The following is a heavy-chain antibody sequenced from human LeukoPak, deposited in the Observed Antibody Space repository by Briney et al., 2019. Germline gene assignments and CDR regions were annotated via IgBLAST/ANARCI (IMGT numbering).Heavy chain of an antibody. CDR2: ISGSGGST. CDR3: AKDPSQIRRGSSASF. D-gene: IGHD6-25*01. V-gene: IGHV3-23*01. CDR1: GFTFSSYA. Sequence: GGSLRLSCAASGFTFSSYAMSWVRRAPGKGLEWVSAISGSGGSTYYADSVKGRFTISRDNSKNTLYLQMNSLRAEDTAVYYCAKDPSQIRRGSSASFWGQGTLVTVSS. J-gene: IGHJ4*02.